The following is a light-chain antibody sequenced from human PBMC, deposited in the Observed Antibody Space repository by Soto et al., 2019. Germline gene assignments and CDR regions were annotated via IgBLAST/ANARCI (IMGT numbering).Light chain of an antibody. CDR3: QQATSFPRT. J-gene: IGKJ1*01. Sequence: DIQMTQSPSTLSGSVGDRVTITCRASQTISSWLAWYQQKPGRAPKLLIYAASTLQSGVPSRFSGSGSGTDFTLTISSLQPEDFATYYCQQATSFPRTFGQGTKVDIK. CDR2: AAS. CDR1: QTISSW. V-gene: IGKV1-12*01.